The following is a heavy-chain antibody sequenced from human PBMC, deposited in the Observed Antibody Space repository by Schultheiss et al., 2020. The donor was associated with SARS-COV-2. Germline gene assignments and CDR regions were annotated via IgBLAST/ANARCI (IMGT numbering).Heavy chain of an antibody. J-gene: IGHJ4*02. V-gene: IGHV3-9*01. Sequence: SLKISCAPSGFTFDDYAMHWVRQAPGKGLEWVSGISWNSGSIGYADSVKGRFTISRDNAKNSLYLQMNSLRAEDTALYYCAKGWYYFDYWGQGTLVTVSS. CDR2: ISWNSGSI. CDR1: GFTFDDYA. CDR3: AKGWYYFDY. D-gene: IGHD2-15*01.